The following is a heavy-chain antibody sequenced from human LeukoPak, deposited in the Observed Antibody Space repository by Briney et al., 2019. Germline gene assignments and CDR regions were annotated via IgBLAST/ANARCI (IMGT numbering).Heavy chain of an antibody. Sequence: SETLSLTCAVYGGSFSGYYWSWIRQPPGKGLEWIGEINHSGSTNYNPSLKSRVTISVDTSKNQFSLKLSSVTAADTAVYYCARLPRPRVFDYWGQGTLVTVSS. CDR1: GGSFSGYY. V-gene: IGHV4-34*01. J-gene: IGHJ4*02. CDR2: INHSGST. CDR3: ARLPRPRVFDY.